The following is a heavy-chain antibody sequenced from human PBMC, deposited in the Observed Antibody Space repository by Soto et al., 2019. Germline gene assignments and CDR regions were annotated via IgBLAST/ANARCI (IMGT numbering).Heavy chain of an antibody. CDR3: AREFCNSSSCYMSYYYGMDV. CDR1: GFTFSTYS. V-gene: IGHV3-48*02. D-gene: IGHD2-2*02. J-gene: IGHJ6*02. Sequence: GGSLRLSCAASGFTFSTYSMNWVRQAPGKGLEWVSYISSSSTIYYADSVKGRFTISRDNAKNSLYLQMNSLRDEDTAVYYCAREFCNSSSCYMSYYYGMDVWGQGTTVTVSS. CDR2: ISSSSTI.